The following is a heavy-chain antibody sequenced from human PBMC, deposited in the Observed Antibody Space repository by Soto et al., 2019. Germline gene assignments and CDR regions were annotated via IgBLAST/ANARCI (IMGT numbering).Heavy chain of an antibody. J-gene: IGHJ6*02. CDR1: GGTIIINY. CDR3: ARAENYYDSSGYRNHYGMDV. V-gene: IGHV4-59*01. CDR2: IYYSGGT. Sequence: SEPLSLTCTLSGGTIIINYWSWIRLPPGERLGWIGNIYYSGGTKYNPSLNFQVTISVDKSKNQFSLKLSSVTAADTAVYYCARAENYYDSSGYRNHYGMDVWGQGTTVT. D-gene: IGHD3-22*01.